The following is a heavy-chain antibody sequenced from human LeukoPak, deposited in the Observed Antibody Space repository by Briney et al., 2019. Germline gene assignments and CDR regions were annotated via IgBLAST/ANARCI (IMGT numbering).Heavy chain of an antibody. CDR3: ARGKAGYSYGSYFDY. V-gene: IGHV4-39*01. CDR2: IYYSGST. D-gene: IGHD5-18*01. Sequence: PSETLSLTCTVSGGSLSSSSYYWGWIRQPPGKGLEWIGSIYYSGSTYYNPSLKSRVTISVDTSKNQFSLKLSSVTAADTAVYYCARGKAGYSYGSYFDYWGQGTLVTVSS. J-gene: IGHJ4*02. CDR1: GGSLSSSSYY.